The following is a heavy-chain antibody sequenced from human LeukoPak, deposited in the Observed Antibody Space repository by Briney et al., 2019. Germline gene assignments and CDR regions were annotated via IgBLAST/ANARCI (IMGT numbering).Heavy chain of an antibody. D-gene: IGHD3-16*01. CDR3: AKGGGNWYFDL. Sequence: GASLRLSCAASGFTFSSYAVSWVRQAPGKGLEWVSSISGSGGSTYYADSVKGRFTISRDNSKNTLYLQVNSLRAEDTAVYYCAKGGGNWYFDLWGRGALVTASS. CDR2: ISGSGGST. CDR1: GFTFSSYA. J-gene: IGHJ2*01. V-gene: IGHV3-23*01.